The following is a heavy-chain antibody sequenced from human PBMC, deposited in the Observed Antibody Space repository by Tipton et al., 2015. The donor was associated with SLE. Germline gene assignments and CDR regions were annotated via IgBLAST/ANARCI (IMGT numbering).Heavy chain of an antibody. CDR1: GFNFSAHV. V-gene: IGHV3-33*01. CDR3: AREGQQLVQGYFQH. J-gene: IGHJ1*01. CDR2: LWLDGGNQ. Sequence: SLRLSCAASGFNFSAHVMHWVRQAPGKGLEWVASLWLDGGNQEYRNSVRGRFTISRDNSKNTLYLQMDSLRAEDTALYYCAREGQQLVQGYFQHWGQGTLVTVSS. D-gene: IGHD6-13*01.